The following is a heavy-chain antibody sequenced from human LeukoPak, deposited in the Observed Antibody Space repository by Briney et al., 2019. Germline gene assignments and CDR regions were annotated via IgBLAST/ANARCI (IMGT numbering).Heavy chain of an antibody. D-gene: IGHD6-13*01. CDR3: AKASAAGNTDN. CDR1: GFTFSGYD. J-gene: IGHJ4*02. V-gene: IGHV3-23*01. CDR2: ISRSGNST. Sequence: GGSLRLSCVASGFTFSGYDMGWVRQAPGKGLEWVSTISRSGNSTYYADSVKGRFTISRDKSKNTLYLQTNSLRAEDTAIYHCAKASAAGNTDNCVQGTLVTVSS.